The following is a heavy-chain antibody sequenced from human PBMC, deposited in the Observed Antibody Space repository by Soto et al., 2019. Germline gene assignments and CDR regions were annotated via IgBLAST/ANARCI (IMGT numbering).Heavy chain of an antibody. CDR3: ARRGSGYFQH. Sequence: SETLSLTCAVSGGSISSGGYSWSWIRQPPGKGLEWIGYIYHSGSTYYNPSLKSRVTISVDRSKNQFSLKLSSVTAADTAVYYCARRGSGYFQHWCQGNLVTVSS. J-gene: IGHJ1*01. D-gene: IGHD2-15*01. CDR1: GGSISSGGYS. CDR2: IYHSGST. V-gene: IGHV4-30-2*01.